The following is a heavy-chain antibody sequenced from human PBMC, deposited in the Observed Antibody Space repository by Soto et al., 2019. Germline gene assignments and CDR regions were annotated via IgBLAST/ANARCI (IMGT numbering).Heavy chain of an antibody. CDR1: GYSFTSHY. D-gene: IGHD1-1*01. Sequence: QVQLVQSGAEVKKPGASVKVSCKAIGYSFTSHYMHWVRQAPGQGLEWMGTINCGGVNTAYAQKFQGRVTMTKDTSTSTVYMELTSLTSEDTAVYYCARDQSWHDLVWWFHPWGQGTLVTVSS. V-gene: IGHV1-46*03. CDR2: INCGGVNT. J-gene: IGHJ5*02. CDR3: ARDQSWHDLVWWFHP.